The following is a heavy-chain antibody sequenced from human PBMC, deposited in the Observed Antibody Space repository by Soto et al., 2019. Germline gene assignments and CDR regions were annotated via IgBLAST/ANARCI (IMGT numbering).Heavy chain of an antibody. D-gene: IGHD4-17*01. CDR3: AKGKKVPGTLLDDFGDYGWEHHYYYGMDV. CDR1: GFTFSSYA. J-gene: IGHJ6*02. Sequence: GGSLRLSCAASGFTFSSYAMSWVRQAPGKGLEWVSAISGSGGSTYYADSVKGRFTISRDNSKNTLYLQMNSLRAEDTAVYYCAKGKKVPGTLLDDFGDYGWEHHYYYGMDVWGQGTTVTVSS. V-gene: IGHV3-23*01. CDR2: ISGSGGST.